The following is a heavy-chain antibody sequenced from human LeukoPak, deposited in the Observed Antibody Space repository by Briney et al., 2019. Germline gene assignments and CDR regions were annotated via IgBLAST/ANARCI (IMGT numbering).Heavy chain of an antibody. Sequence: ASVKVSCKASGYTFTSYAMHWVRQAPGQRLEWMGWINAGNGNTKYSQKFQGRVTITRDTSASTAYMELSSLRSEDTAVYYCARGGSIVVATGFDYWGQGTLVTVSS. CDR2: INAGNGNT. V-gene: IGHV1-3*01. J-gene: IGHJ4*02. CDR3: ARGGSIVVATGFDY. D-gene: IGHD3-22*01. CDR1: GYTFTSYA.